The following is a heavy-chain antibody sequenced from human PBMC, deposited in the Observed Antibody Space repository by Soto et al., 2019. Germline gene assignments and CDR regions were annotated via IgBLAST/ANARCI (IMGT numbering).Heavy chain of an antibody. CDR2: IHYSGTT. CDR1: GGSMRNYF. CDR3: AAGEASSRNLAPYYLDF. V-gene: IGHV4-59*01. D-gene: IGHD6-13*01. J-gene: IGHJ4*02. Sequence: SETLTLTCTVSGGSMRNYFWTWIRQPPGKGLEWIGYIHYSGTTSFFPSYNPSLRSRVTISEDTSKNQFSLKLLSVTTADAAVYFCAAGEASSRNLAPYYLDFWGQGTLVTVSS.